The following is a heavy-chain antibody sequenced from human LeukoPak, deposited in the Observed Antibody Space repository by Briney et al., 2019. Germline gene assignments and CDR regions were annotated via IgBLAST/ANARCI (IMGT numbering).Heavy chain of an antibody. CDR1: GFTFSSYA. V-gene: IGHV3-23*01. Sequence: GGSLILSCAASGFTFSSYAMSWVRPAPGKGLEWVSAISGSGGSTYYADSVKGRFTISRDNSKNTLYLQMNSLRAEDTAVYYCAKDSVVARLLLDYWGQGTLVTVSS. CDR3: AKDSVVARLLLDY. J-gene: IGHJ4*02. D-gene: IGHD4-23*01. CDR2: ISGSGGST.